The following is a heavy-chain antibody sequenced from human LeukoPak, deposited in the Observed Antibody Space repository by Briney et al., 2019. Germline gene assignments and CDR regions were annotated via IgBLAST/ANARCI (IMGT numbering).Heavy chain of an antibody. CDR2: IIPILGIA. J-gene: IGHJ4*02. V-gene: IGHV1-69*04. D-gene: IGHD6-13*01. Sequence: SVKVSCKASGYTFSSYAISWVRQAPGQGLEWMGRIIPILGIANYAQKFQGRVTITADKSTSTAYMELSSLRSEDTAVYYCARDQNEAAAGGDYWGQGTLVTVSS. CDR3: ARDQNEAAAGGDY. CDR1: GYTFSSYA.